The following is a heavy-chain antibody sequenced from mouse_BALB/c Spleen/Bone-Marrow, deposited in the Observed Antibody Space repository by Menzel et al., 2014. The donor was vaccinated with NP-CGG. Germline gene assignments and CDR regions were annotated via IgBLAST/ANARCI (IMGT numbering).Heavy chain of an antibody. CDR1: GFSLTSYG. V-gene: IGHV2-9*02. D-gene: IGHD2-4*01. CDR3: ASPIYYDYPLFAY. J-gene: IGHJ3*01. Sequence: LQESGPGLVAPSQSLSITCTVSGFSLTSYGVHRVRQPPGKGLEWLGVIWAGGSTNYNSALMSRLSISKDNSKSXVLLKMNSLQTDDTAMYYCASPIYYDYPLFAYWGQGTLVTASA. CDR2: IWAGGST.